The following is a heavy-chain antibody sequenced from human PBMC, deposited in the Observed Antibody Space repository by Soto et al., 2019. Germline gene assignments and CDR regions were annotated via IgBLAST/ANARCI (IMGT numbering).Heavy chain of an antibody. J-gene: IGHJ4*02. CDR3: AKLIGGFTIFGVVAPEFDY. D-gene: IGHD3-3*01. CDR2: ISYDGSNK. CDR1: GFTFSSYG. V-gene: IGHV3-30*18. Sequence: GGSLRLSCAASGFTFSSYGMHWIRQAPGKGLEWVAVISYDGSNKYYADSVKGRFTISRDNSKNTLYLQMNSLRAEDTAVYYCAKLIGGFTIFGVVAPEFDYWGQGTLVTVSS.